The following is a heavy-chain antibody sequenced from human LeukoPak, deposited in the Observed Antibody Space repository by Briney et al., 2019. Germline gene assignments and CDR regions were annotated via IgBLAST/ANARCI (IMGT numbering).Heavy chain of an antibody. CDR3: ARGDRYCSSSSCYNY. CDR2: MNPDSGNT. V-gene: IGHV1-8*02. Sequence: ASVRISCKTSGFTLSDYYIHWVRQAPGQGLEWMGWMNPDSGNTGYAQKFQGRVTMTRDTSISTAYLELSSLRSEDMAVYHCARGDRYCSSSSCYNYWGQGTLVTVSS. D-gene: IGHD2-2*02. CDR1: GFTLSDYY. J-gene: IGHJ4*02.